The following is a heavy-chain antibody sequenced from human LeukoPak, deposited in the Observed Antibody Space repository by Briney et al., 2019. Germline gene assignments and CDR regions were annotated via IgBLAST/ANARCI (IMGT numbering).Heavy chain of an antibody. CDR3: ARGRPAHYFDS. CDR2: IYSGGYT. Sequence: GGSLRLSCAASGFTVSSTYLTWVRQAPGKGLEWLSVIYSGGYTHYADSVKGRFFISRDTSENMVYLQMNSLSVEDTAVYFCARGRPAHYFDSWGPGTLVTVS. CDR1: GFTVSSTY. V-gene: IGHV3-66*01. J-gene: IGHJ4*02. D-gene: IGHD6-6*01.